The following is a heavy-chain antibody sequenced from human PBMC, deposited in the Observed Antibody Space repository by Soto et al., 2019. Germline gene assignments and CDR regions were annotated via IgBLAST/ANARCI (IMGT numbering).Heavy chain of an antibody. CDR2: IYSGGST. CDR1: GFTVSSNY. Sequence: EVQLVESGGGLVQPGGSLRLSCAASGFTVSSNYMSWVRQAPGKGLEWVSVIYSGGSTYYADSVKGRFTISRDNSKNTLYLQMNSLRAEDTAVYYCAREACSSTSCYPRGYFDYWGQGTLVTVSS. CDR3: AREACSSTSCYPRGYFDY. V-gene: IGHV3-66*01. D-gene: IGHD2-2*01. J-gene: IGHJ4*02.